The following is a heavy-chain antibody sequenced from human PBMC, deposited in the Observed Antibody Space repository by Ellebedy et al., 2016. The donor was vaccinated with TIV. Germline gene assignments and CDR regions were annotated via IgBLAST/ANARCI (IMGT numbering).Heavy chain of an antibody. V-gene: IGHV1-69*13. CDR1: GGTFSSYA. CDR3: ARDLGTAMLGMDV. D-gene: IGHD5-18*01. CDR2: IIPIFGTA. Sequence: AASVKVSCKASGGTFSSYAISWVRQAPGQGLEWMGGIIPIFGTANYAQKFQGRVTITADESTSTAYMELSSLRSEDTAVYYCARDLGTAMLGMDVWGQGTTVTVSS. J-gene: IGHJ6*02.